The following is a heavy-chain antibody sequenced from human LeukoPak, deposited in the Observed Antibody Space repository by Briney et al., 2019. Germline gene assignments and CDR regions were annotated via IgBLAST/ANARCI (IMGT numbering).Heavy chain of an antibody. V-gene: IGHV5-51*01. CDR3: ARIPYSSGWYGGMDV. CDR1: GYSFTSYW. D-gene: IGHD6-19*01. CDR2: IYPGDSDT. J-gene: IGHJ6*02. Sequence: GESLKISCKGSGYSFTSYWIGWVRQMPGKGLERMGIIYPGDSDTRYSPSFQGQVTISADKSISTAYLQWSSLKASDTAMYYCARIPYSSGWYGGMDVWGQGTTVTVSS.